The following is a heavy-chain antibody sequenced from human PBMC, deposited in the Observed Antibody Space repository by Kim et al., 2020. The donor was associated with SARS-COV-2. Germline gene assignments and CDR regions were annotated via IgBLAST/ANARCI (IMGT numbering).Heavy chain of an antibody. J-gene: IGHJ5*02. CDR1: GGSISSSSYY. CDR3: ARHHGGWFGEWNADNWFDP. CDR2: IYYSGST. V-gene: IGHV4-39*01. D-gene: IGHD3-10*01. Sequence: SETLSLTCTVSGGSISSSSYYWGWIRQPPGKGLEWIGSIYYSGSTYYNPSLKSRVTISVDTSKNQFSLKLSSVTAADTAVYYCARHHGGWFGEWNADNWFDPWGQGTLVTVSS.